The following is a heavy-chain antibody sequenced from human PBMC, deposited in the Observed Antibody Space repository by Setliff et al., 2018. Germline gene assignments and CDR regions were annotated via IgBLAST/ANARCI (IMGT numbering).Heavy chain of an antibody. CDR1: GESFSGYF. J-gene: IGHJ5*02. CDR3: GRVLVLGYNWFDP. V-gene: IGHV4-34*01. D-gene: IGHD3-10*01. CDR2: ISHSGNT. Sequence: TLSLTCAVYGESFSGYFWSWIRQTPEKGLEWIGEISHSGNTNYNPSFKSRVTISIDTSKNQFSLKVNSVTAADTAVYFCGRVLVLGYNWFDPWGQGTLVTVSS.